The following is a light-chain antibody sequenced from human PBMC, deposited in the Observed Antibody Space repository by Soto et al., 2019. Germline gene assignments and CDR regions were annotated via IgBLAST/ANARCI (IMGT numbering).Light chain of an antibody. J-gene: IGLJ2*01. CDR2: DDR. CDR1: NIETKT. V-gene: IGLV3-21*02. Sequence: SYELTQPPSVSVAPGQTVILACGGDNIETKTLHWYQQMPGQAPVLLVYDDRDRPSGSPERFSGSNSGHTATLTISRVEAGDEADYYCQVWDIVTSRRVFGGGTQLTVL. CDR3: QVWDIVTSRRV.